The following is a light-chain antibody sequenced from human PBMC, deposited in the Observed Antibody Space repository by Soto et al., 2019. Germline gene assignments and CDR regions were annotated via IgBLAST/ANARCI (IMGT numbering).Light chain of an antibody. Sequence: QSVLTQPPSVSAAPGQKVTISCSGSSSNIGNNDVSWYQQLPGTAPKLLIYDNNKRPSGIPDRFSGSKSGTSATLGITGLLTGDEADYYCGTWDSSLSAGVFGTGTKVTVL. V-gene: IGLV1-51*01. CDR3: GTWDSSLSAGV. CDR1: SSNIGNND. J-gene: IGLJ1*01. CDR2: DNN.